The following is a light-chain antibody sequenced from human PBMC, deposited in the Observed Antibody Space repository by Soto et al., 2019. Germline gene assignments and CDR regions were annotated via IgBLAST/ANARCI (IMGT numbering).Light chain of an antibody. CDR3: SSYTVTNTPFV. CDR2: EVS. Sequence: QSALTQPASVSGSPGQSITLSCTGTTRDIGSSNYVSWFQQHPGKAPKLIIYEVSNRPSGISNRFSGSKSGNTASLSISGLQAEDEADYYCSSYTVTNTPFVFGSGTKVTV. J-gene: IGLJ1*01. V-gene: IGLV2-14*01. CDR1: TRDIGSSNY.